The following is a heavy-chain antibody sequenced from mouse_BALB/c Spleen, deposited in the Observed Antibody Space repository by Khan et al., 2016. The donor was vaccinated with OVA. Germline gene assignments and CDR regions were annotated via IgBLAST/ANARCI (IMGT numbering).Heavy chain of an antibody. D-gene: IGHD2-14*01. V-gene: IGHV2-6-4*01. CDR1: GFSLSRYN. Sequence: QVQLKQSGPGLVAPSQSLSITCTVSGFSLSRYNIHWVRQPPGKGLEWLGMIWGGGGTDYNSTLKSRLSISKDNSKSQVFLKMNSLQTDDTAMYYCARAYYRYDGYYAIDDWGQGTSVTVSS. CDR2: IWGGGGT. J-gene: IGHJ4*01. CDR3: ARAYYRYDGYYAIDD.